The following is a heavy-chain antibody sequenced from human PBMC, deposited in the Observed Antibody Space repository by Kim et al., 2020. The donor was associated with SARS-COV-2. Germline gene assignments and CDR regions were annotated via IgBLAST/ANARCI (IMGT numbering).Heavy chain of an antibody. V-gene: IGHV4-59*08. CDR1: GGSISSYY. Sequence: SETLSLTCTVSGGSISSYYWSWIRQPPGKGLEWIGYIYYSGSTNYNPSLKSRVTISVDTSKNQFSLKLSSVTAADTAVYYCARQKGWFGELFDYWGQGTLVTASS. J-gene: IGHJ4*02. D-gene: IGHD3-10*01. CDR3: ARQKGWFGELFDY. CDR2: IYYSGST.